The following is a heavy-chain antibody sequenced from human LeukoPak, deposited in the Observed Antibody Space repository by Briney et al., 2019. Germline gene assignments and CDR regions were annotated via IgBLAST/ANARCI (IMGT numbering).Heavy chain of an antibody. J-gene: IGHJ4*02. Sequence: GGSLRLSCAASGFTFSDYYMSWIRQAPGKGLEWVSYIRSSGSTIYYADSVKGRFTISRDNAKNSLYLQMNSLRAEDTAVYYCARDAREYSSSWYSDYWGQGTLVTVSS. CDR3: ARDAREYSSSWYSDY. CDR2: IRSSGSTI. V-gene: IGHV3-11*01. CDR1: GFTFSDYY. D-gene: IGHD6-13*01.